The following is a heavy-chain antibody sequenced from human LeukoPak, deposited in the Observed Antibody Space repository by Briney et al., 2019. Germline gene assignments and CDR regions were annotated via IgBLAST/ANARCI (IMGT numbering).Heavy chain of an antibody. J-gene: IGHJ4*02. CDR1: GFTFSTYW. V-gene: IGHV3-7*04. Sequence: GGSLRLSCAASGFTFSTYWMSSVRQAPGKGLEWVANIKEDGRQKFYVDSVKGRFSISRDNAKNSLYLQMDSLRAEDTAVYFCERDLDYWGQGTPVTVSS. CDR3: ERDLDY. CDR2: IKEDGRQK.